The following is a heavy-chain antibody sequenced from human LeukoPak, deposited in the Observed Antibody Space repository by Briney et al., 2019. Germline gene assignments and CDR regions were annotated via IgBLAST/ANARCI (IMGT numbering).Heavy chain of an antibody. J-gene: IGHJ1*01. CDR2: ISSSGNSK. CDR1: GFHLRDYY. Sequence: PGGAPRPSFAAPGFHLRDYYMSLIRQAPGEGLEWVSYISSSGNSKYYADSVRGRFTISRDNAKNSLYLQMNSLRVDDTATYYCVMTAGRAAATDHWGQGALVTVSS. V-gene: IGHV3-11*04. CDR3: VMTAGRAAATDH.